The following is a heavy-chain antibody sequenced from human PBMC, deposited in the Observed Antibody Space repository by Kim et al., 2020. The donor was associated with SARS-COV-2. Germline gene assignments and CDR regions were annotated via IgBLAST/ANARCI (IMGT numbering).Heavy chain of an antibody. Sequence: GGSLRLSCVAYGFIFSRNAMNWVRQAPGKGLEWVSGIGSDDSTHYADSVKGRFTISRDNSKNTLYLQMNSLRVEDTAIYHCAKDLHDHSAMDVWGQGTTV. J-gene: IGHJ6*02. CDR3: AKDLHDHSAMDV. D-gene: IGHD6-13*01. V-gene: IGHV3-23*01. CDR2: IGSDDST. CDR1: GFIFSRNA.